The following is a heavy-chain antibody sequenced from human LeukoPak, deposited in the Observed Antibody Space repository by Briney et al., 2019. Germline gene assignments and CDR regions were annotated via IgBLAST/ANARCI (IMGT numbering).Heavy chain of an antibody. D-gene: IGHD2-2*02. Sequence: ETLSLTCAVYGGTFSGYYWSWIRQPPGKRLEWVGESNDSGGTNYNPSLKSRVTISVDTSKNQFSLKLSSVTAADTAVYYCARRRYCSSTSCYRGLRSDYYYMDVWGKGTTVTVSS. J-gene: IGHJ6*03. CDR2: SNDSGGT. CDR1: GGTFSGYY. V-gene: IGHV4-34*01. CDR3: ARRRYCSSTSCYRGLRSDYYYMDV.